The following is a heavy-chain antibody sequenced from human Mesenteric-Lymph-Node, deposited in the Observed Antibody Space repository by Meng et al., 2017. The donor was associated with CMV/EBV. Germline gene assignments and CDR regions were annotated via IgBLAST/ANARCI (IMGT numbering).Heavy chain of an antibody. V-gene: IGHV1-69*10. J-gene: IGHJ5*02. CDR3: ARAGYDFWSGYSIFNGFDP. CDR1: TVSSYA. D-gene: IGHD3-3*01. Sequence: TVSSYAISWVRQAPGQGLEWMGGIIPILGIANYAQKFQGRVTITADKSTSTAYMELSSLRSEDTAVYYCARAGYDFWSGYSIFNGFDPWGQGTLVTVSS. CDR2: IIPILGIA.